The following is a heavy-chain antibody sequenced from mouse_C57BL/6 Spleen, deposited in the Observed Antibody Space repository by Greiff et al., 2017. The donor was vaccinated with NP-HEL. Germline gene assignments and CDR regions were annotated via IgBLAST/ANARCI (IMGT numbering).Heavy chain of an antibody. CDR2: IYPGSGNT. CDR1: GYSFTSYY. J-gene: IGHJ2*01. Sequence: QVQLQQSGPELVKPGASVKISCKASGYSFTSYYIHWVKQRPGQGLEWIGWIYPGSGNTKYNEKFKGKATLTADTSSSTAYMQLSSLTSEDSAVYYCARERQLTGGYFDYWGQGTTLTVSS. V-gene: IGHV1-66*01. CDR3: ARERQLTGGYFDY. D-gene: IGHD4-1*01.